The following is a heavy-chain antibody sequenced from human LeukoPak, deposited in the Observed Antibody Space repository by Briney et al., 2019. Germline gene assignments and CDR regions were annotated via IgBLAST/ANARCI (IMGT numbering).Heavy chain of an antibody. D-gene: IGHD3-10*01. CDR1: GFTFSSYA. J-gene: IGHJ4*02. CDR2: ISGSGGST. V-gene: IGHV3-23*01. CDR3: AKDPRPAAVIGHYFDY. Sequence: GGSLRLSCAASGFTFSSYAMSWVRQAPGKGLEWVSAISGSGGSTYYADSVKGRFTISRDNSKNTLYLQMNSLRAEDTAVYYCAKDPRPAAVIGHYFDYWGQGTLVTVSS.